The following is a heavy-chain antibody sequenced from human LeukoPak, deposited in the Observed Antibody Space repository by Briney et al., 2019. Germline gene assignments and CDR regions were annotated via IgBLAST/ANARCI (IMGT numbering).Heavy chain of an antibody. D-gene: IGHD6-19*01. CDR2: IYTSGTT. Sequence: SQTLSLTCTVSGGSISSGTYYWTWIRQPAGKGLEWVGLIYTSGTTKYNPSLKSRVTISLDTSKNQFSLRLTSVTAADTAVYYCADRAGSFDYWGQGTLVTVSS. J-gene: IGHJ4*02. CDR1: GGSISSGTYY. V-gene: IGHV4-61*02. CDR3: ADRAGSFDY.